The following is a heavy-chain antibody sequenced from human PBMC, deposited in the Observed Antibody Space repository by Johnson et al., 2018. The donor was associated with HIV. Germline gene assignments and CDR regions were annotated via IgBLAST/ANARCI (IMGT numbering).Heavy chain of an antibody. CDR3: ARVLVAADYAFDI. Sequence: QMQLVESGGGVVQPGRSLRLSCTVSGIIFSHYGMHWVRQAPGKGLEWVALISYDGIKTYYVDSVKARFTISRDNSKNTLYIQMNSLRADDTALYYCARVLVAADYAFDIWGQGTMVTVSS. CDR1: GIIFSHYG. J-gene: IGHJ3*02. D-gene: IGHD1-26*01. V-gene: IGHV3-30*03. CDR2: ISYDGIKT.